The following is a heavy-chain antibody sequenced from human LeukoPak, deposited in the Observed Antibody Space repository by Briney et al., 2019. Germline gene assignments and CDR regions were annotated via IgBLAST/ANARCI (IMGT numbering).Heavy chain of an antibody. CDR2: ISGSGGST. CDR3: AKDAYRDYYDSSGYYYAGGIDY. D-gene: IGHD3-22*01. CDR1: GFTFSSCA. Sequence: PGGSLRLSCAASGFTFSSCAMSWVRQAPGKGLEWVSAISGSGGSTYYADSVKGRFTISRDNSKNTLYLQMNSLRAEDTAVYYCAKDAYRDYYDSSGYYYAGGIDYWGQGTLVTVSS. V-gene: IGHV3-23*01. J-gene: IGHJ4*02.